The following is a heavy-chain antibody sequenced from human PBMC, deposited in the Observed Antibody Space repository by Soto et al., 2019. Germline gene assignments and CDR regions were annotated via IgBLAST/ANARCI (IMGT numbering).Heavy chain of an antibody. CDR1: GFTFGDYA. D-gene: IGHD3-22*01. CDR2: IRSKAYGGTT. J-gene: IGHJ4*02. Sequence: GGSVRLSCTASGFTFGDYAMSWVRQAPGKGLEWVGFIRSKAYGGTTEYAASVKGRFTISRDDSKSIAYLQMNSLKTEDTAVYYCTRESAYYDSSGYYYPFDYWGQGTLVTVSS. CDR3: TRESAYYDSSGYYYPFDY. V-gene: IGHV3-49*04.